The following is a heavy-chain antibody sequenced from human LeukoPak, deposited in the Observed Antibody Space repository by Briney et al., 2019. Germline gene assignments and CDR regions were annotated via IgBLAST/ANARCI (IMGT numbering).Heavy chain of an antibody. Sequence: SETLSLTCIVSGGSVSSGGFYWSWIRQHPGKGLEWIGYSYYSGSAYYNPSLKSRITISVDTSKNQFSLKLSSVTAADTAVYYCARARGYNFAGRIDLWGQGTLVTVSS. D-gene: IGHD5-18*01. CDR1: GGSVSSGGFY. CDR2: SYYSGSA. J-gene: IGHJ4*02. V-gene: IGHV4-31*03. CDR3: ARARGYNFAGRIDL.